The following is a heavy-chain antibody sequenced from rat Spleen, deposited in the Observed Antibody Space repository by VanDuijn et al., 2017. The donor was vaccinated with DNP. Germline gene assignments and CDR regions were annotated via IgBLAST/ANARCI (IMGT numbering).Heavy chain of an antibody. Sequence: EVQLVESGGVLVQPGRSLRLTCVASGFTFSNSYMAWVRQAPKKGLEWVATINNSGSGSYYLDSVKGRFAMSRDNAKSSLYLQMNSLKSEDTATYYCATGTLAYWGQGTLVTVSS. V-gene: IGHV5S10*01. J-gene: IGHJ3*01. CDR1: GFTFSNSY. CDR2: INNSGSGS. CDR3: ATGTLAY.